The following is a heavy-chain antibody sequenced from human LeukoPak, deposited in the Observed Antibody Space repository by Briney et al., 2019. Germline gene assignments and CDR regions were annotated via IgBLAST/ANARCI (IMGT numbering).Heavy chain of an antibody. CDR2: ISGSGGST. D-gene: IGHD6-6*01. CDR1: GYTSSRYA. V-gene: IGHV3-23*01. CDR3: AKEVEYSSSSDYFDY. Sequence: GGSLRLSCAASGYTSSRYAMSWVRQAPGKGLEWVSAISGSGGSTYYADSVKGRFTISRDNSKNTLYLQMNSLRAEDTAVYYCAKEVEYSSSSDYFDYWGQGTLVTVSS. J-gene: IGHJ4*02.